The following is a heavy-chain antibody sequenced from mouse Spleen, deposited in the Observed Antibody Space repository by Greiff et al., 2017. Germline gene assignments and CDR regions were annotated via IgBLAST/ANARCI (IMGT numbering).Heavy chain of an antibody. Sequence: EVKLVESGGDLVKPGGSLKLSCAASGFTFSSYGMSWVRQTPDKRLEWVATISSGGSYTYYPDSVKGRFTISRDNAKNTLYLQMSSLKSEDTAMYYCARLKLTGTWFAYWGQGTLVTVSA. J-gene: IGHJ3*01. CDR1: GFTFSSYG. CDR2: ISSGGSYT. V-gene: IGHV5-6*01. CDR3: ARLKLTGTWFAY. D-gene: IGHD4-1*01.